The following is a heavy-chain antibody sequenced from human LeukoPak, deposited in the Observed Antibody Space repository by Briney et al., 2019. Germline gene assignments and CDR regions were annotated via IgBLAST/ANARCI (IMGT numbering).Heavy chain of an antibody. CDR2: IYYSGST. CDR1: GGSISSSSYS. V-gene: IGHV4-39*01. J-gene: IGHJ4*02. D-gene: IGHD3-3*01. CDR3: ARLNQRASITIFGVVIDDGDY. Sequence: SETLSLTCTVSGGSISSSSYSRGWIRQPPGKGLEWIGSIYYSGSTYYNPSLKSRVTISVDTSKNQFSPKLSSVTAADTAVYYCARLNQRASITIFGVVIDDGDYWGQGTLVTVSS.